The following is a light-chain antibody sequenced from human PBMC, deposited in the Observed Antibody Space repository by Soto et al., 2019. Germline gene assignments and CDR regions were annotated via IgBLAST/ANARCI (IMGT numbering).Light chain of an antibody. Sequence: QSVLTQPASVSGSPGQSITISCTETSSDVGGYNSVSWYQHHPGKAPKLMIYDVSNRSSGVSSRFSGSKSDNTASLTISGLQAEDEADYYCKSYTSRSTYVFGTGTKVTVL. CDR3: KSYTSRSTYV. CDR2: DVS. J-gene: IGLJ1*01. V-gene: IGLV2-14*03. CDR1: SSDVGGYNS.